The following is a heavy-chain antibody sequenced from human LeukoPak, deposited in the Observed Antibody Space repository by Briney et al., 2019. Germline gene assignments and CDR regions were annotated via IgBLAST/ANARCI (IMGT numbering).Heavy chain of an antibody. CDR2: IYYSGST. Sequence: KSSETLSLTCTVSGGSISSYYWNWIRQPPGKGLEWIGYIYYSGSTNYNPSLKSRVTISVDTSKTQFSLKLSSVTAADTAVYYCARSLYYYGSDSFDIWGQGTMVTVSS. J-gene: IGHJ3*02. D-gene: IGHD3-10*01. CDR1: GGSISSYY. CDR3: ARSLYYYGSDSFDI. V-gene: IGHV4-59*01.